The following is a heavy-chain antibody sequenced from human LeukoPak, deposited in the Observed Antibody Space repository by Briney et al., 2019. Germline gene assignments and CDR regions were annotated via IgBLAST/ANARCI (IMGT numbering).Heavy chain of an antibody. Sequence: TSETLSLTCDVYGGSFSGYYWSWIRQPAGKGLEWIGDINHSGSTNYNPSLKSRVTISVDTSKNQFSLKLSSVTAADTAVYYCARGVYYYDSGGYYHNWGQGTLVTVSS. D-gene: IGHD3-22*01. CDR1: GGSFSGYY. CDR3: ARGVYYYDSGGYYHN. CDR2: INHSGST. V-gene: IGHV4-34*01. J-gene: IGHJ4*02.